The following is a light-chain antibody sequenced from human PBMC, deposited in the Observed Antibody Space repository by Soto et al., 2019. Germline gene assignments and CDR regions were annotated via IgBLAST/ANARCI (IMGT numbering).Light chain of an antibody. V-gene: IGKV3-15*01. CDR1: QSVGSK. CDR3: QQYGISPYT. J-gene: IGKJ2*01. CDR2: GAS. Sequence: ETVMTQSPATLSVSPGERATLSCRASQSVGSKVAWYQQKPGQAPSLLIYGASTRASGIPLRFSGSGSGTEFTLTISSLQSEDFAVYYCQQYGISPYTFGQGAKLEIK.